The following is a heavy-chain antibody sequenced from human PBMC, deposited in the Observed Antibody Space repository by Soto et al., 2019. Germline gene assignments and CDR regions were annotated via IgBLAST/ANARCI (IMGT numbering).Heavy chain of an antibody. D-gene: IGHD3-3*01. Sequence: ASVKVSCKASGYTFTGYYMHWVRQAPGQGLEWMGRINPNSGGTNYAQKFQGWVTMTRDTSISTAYMELSRLRSDDTAVYYCARSHYDFWSGYPPHYYYYYGMDVWGQGTTVTVSS. V-gene: IGHV1-2*04. CDR3: ARSHYDFWSGYPPHYYYYYGMDV. CDR1: GYTFTGYY. CDR2: INPNSGGT. J-gene: IGHJ6*02.